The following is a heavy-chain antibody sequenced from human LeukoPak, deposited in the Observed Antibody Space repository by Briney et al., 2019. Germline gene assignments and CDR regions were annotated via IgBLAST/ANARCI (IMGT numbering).Heavy chain of an antibody. V-gene: IGHV1-2*02. CDR3: ARVYPHYYYYMDV. J-gene: IGHJ6*03. Sequence: ASVKVSCKASGYTFTGYYMHWVRQAPGQGLEWMGWINPNSGGTDYAQKFQGRVTMTRDTSISTAYMELSRLRSDDTAVYYCARVYPHYYYYMDVWGKGTTVTVSS. CDR2: INPNSGGT. CDR1: GYTFTGYY.